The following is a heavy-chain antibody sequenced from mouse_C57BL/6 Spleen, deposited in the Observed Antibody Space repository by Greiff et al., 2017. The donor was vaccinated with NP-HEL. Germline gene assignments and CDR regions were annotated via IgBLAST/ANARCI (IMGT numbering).Heavy chain of an antibody. J-gene: IGHJ4*01. D-gene: IGHD1-1*01. Sequence: QVQLQQPGAELVKPGASVKMSCKASGYTFTSYWITWVKQRPGQGLVWIGDIYPGSGSTNYNEKFKSKATLTVDTSSSTAYMQLSSLTSKNSAVYYCARSGYYGSRGAMDYWGQGTSVTVSS. CDR2: IYPGSGST. V-gene: IGHV1-55*01. CDR3: ARSGYYGSRGAMDY. CDR1: GYTFTSYW.